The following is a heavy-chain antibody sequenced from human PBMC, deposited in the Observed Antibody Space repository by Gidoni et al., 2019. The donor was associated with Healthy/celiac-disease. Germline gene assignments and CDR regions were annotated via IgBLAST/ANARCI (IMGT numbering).Heavy chain of an antibody. CDR1: GDIFINYW. Sequence: EVQLVQSGAEVKKPGESLTISCKASGDIFINYWIGWVRQMPGKGFEWMGIIYPGDSDTRYSPSFQGQVTISADKSISTAYLQWNSLKASDTAMYYCARPIIVAATDAFDIWGQGTMVTVSS. V-gene: IGHV5-51*03. CDR3: ARPIIVAATDAFDI. J-gene: IGHJ3*02. CDR2: IYPGDSDT. D-gene: IGHD1-26*01.